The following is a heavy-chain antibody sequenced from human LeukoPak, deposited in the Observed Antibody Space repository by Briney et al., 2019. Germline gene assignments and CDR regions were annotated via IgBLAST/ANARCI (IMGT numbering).Heavy chain of an antibody. D-gene: IGHD6-19*01. CDR1: GFSVRDNY. J-gene: IGHJ4*02. V-gene: IGHV3-66*01. CDR3: ASRVAVVGLDH. Sequence: GGSLRLSCAASGFSVRDNYMSWVRQAPGKGLEWGSVIYSSGSKYYADSVKGRFTISRDNSKNTLYLQMNSLRAEDTAVYYCASRVAVVGLDHWGQGTLVTVSS. CDR2: IYSSGSK.